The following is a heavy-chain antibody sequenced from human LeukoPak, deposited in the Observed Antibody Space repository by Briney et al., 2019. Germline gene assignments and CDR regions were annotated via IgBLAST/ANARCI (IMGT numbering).Heavy chain of an antibody. J-gene: IGHJ6*02. V-gene: IGHV1-69*04. Sequence: SVKVSCKASGGTFSSYAVSWVRQAPGQGLEWMGRIIPILGIANYAQKFQGRVTITADKSTSTAYMELSSLRSEDTAVYYCARSDGIYYYGMDVWGQGTTVTVSS. CDR2: IIPILGIA. CDR1: GGTFSSYA. D-gene: IGHD5-24*01. CDR3: ARSDGIYYYGMDV.